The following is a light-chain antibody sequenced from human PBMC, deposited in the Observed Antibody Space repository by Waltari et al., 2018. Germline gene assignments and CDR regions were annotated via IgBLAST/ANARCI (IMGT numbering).Light chain of an antibody. CDR3: AVWDDSLGGV. J-gene: IGLJ3*02. V-gene: IGLV1-44*01. Sequence: QSVLTQPPSVSGTPGQRVTISCSGSNSHIGGNFVNWYQQLPGKAPKLLIYNDNQGPSGVPDRFSASKSGTSAALAITGLQSEDEADYYCAVWDDSLGGVFGGGTKLTVL. CDR1: NSHIGGNF. CDR2: NDN.